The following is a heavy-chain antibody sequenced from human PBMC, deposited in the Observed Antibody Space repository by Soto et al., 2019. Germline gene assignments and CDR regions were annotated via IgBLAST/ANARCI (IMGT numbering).Heavy chain of an antibody. J-gene: IGHJ6*02. CDR1: GFSFSDYA. D-gene: IGHD4-17*01. Sequence: PGGSLRLSCAASGFSFSDYAMSWVRHDPGKGLEWVATISKSGASKYYADSVRGRFAVSRDNSRDTLHLQINSLSAADTALYYCVKDSQAGDYGDPNLSFSGMDVWGQGTTVTVSS. V-gene: IGHV3-23*01. CDR2: ISKSGASK. CDR3: VKDSQAGDYGDPNLSFSGMDV.